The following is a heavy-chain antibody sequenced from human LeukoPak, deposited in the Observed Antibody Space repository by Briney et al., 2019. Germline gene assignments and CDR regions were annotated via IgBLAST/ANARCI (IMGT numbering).Heavy chain of an antibody. Sequence: GASVKVCCKASGGTFSSYAISWVRQAPGQGLEWMGRIIPILGIANYAQKFQGRVTITADKSTSTAYVELSSLRSEDTAVYYCAREIAVAGSNWFDPWGQGTLVTVSS. CDR3: AREIAVAGSNWFDP. CDR1: GGTFSSYA. D-gene: IGHD6-19*01. V-gene: IGHV1-69*04. CDR2: IIPILGIA. J-gene: IGHJ5*02.